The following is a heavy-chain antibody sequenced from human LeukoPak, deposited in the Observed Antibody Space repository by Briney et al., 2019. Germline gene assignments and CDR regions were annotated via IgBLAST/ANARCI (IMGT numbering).Heavy chain of an antibody. D-gene: IGHD5-12*01. Sequence: GGSLRLSCAASAFIFRSYEMNWVRQAPGKGLEWVSYISSRGGAIYYADSLKGRFTISRDNAKNSLYLQMNSLRAEDTAVYYCAKLTEVAPTRPQGFVLWGRGTLVTVSS. CDR3: AKLTEVAPTRPQGFVL. CDR2: ISSRGGAI. V-gene: IGHV3-48*03. J-gene: IGHJ2*01. CDR1: AFIFRSYE.